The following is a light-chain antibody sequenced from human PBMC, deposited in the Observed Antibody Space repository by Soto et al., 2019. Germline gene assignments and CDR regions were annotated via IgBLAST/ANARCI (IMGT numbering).Light chain of an antibody. CDR2: AAS. Sequence: DIQMTQSPSSLSASVGDRDTITCRASQGITNDLAWYQQKPGKAPKRLIYAASSLQTGVPSRFSGSGSGTEFTLTISSLQPEDFATYYCLQHNGHLWTFGQGTKVEMK. CDR1: QGITND. V-gene: IGKV1-17*01. CDR3: LQHNGHLWT. J-gene: IGKJ1*01.